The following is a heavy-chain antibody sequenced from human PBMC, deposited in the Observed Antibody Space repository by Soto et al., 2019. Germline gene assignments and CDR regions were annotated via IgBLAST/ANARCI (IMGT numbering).Heavy chain of an antibody. CDR2: IYHSGST. V-gene: IGHV4-4*02. J-gene: IGHJ4*02. Sequence: SETLSLTCAVSGGSISSSNWWSWVRQPPGKGLEWIGEIYHSGSTNYNPSLKSRVTISVDKSKNQFSLKLSSATAADTAVYYCARDSPSDHLSLHYYALDVWGQGTLVTFSS. CDR1: GGSISSSNW. CDR3: ARDSPSDHLSLHYYALDV. D-gene: IGHD3-10*01.